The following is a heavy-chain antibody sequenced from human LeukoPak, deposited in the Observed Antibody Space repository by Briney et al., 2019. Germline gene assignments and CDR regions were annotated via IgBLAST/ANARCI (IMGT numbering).Heavy chain of an antibody. CDR3: ARLGGYCSSTSCLTDDY. Sequence: ASVKVSCKASGYTYTSYDINWVRQATGQGLEWMGWMNPNSGNTGYAQKFQGRVTITRKTSISTAYMELSSLRSEDTAVYYCARLGGYCSSTSCLTDDYWGQGTLVTVSS. CDR1: GYTYTSYD. CDR2: MNPNSGNT. J-gene: IGHJ4*02. D-gene: IGHD2-2*01. V-gene: IGHV1-8*03.